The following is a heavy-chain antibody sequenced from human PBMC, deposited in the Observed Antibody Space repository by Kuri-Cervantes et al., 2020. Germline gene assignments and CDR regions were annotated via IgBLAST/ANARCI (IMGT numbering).Heavy chain of an antibody. CDR2: IYYSGST. J-gene: IGHJ4*02. D-gene: IGHD2-2*01. CDR3: ARGRGGVVPAANADY. Sequence: ESLKISCTVSGGSISSRSYYWGWIRQPPGKGLEWSGSIYYSGSTYYNPYLKSRVTISVDTSKNQFSLKLSSVTAADTAVYYCARGRGGVVPAANADYWGQGTLVTVSS. CDR1: GGSISSRSYY. V-gene: IGHV4-39*07.